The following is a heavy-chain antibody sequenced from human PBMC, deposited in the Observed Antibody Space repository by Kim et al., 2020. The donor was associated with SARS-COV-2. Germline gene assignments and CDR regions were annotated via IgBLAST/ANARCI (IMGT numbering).Heavy chain of an antibody. D-gene: IGHD3-3*01. CDR1: GYTFTSSA. V-gene: IGHV1-3*01. CDR2: INAGNGNT. Sequence: ASVKVSCKASGYTFTSSAMHWVRQAPGQRLEWMGWINAGNGNTKYSQKFQGRVTITRDTSASTAYMELSSLRSEDMAVYYCARGWYYDFWSGYLGHWFDPWGQGTRVTVSS. CDR3: ARGWYYDFWSGYLGHWFDP. J-gene: IGHJ5*02.